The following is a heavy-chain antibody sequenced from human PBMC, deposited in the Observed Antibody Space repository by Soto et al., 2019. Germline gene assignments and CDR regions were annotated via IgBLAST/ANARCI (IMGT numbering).Heavy chain of an antibody. CDR1: GSSVTDHY. CDR2: LYSGGRI. CDR3: ARSDREYAYGLNV. V-gene: IGHV3-53*01. Sequence: EAQLVESGGGLIQPGGSLRLSCAASGSSVTDHYIMWVRQAPGKGLEWVSLLYSGGRIYYTDSVKGRFTISRDTSKNMFYLQMNSLGTEDTAVYYCARSDREYAYGLNVWGQGTTVTVSS. J-gene: IGHJ6*02.